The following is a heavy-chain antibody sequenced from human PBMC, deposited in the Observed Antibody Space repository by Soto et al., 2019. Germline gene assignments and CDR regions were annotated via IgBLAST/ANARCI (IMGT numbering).Heavy chain of an antibody. CDR1: GDSFNDYY. J-gene: IGHJ6*03. V-gene: IGHV1-2*04. CDR2: INPNGGVT. D-gene: IGHD5-12*01. CDR3: ARESGGATATLDYYYFYMDV. Sequence: QVQLVQSGAEVRKPGASVTVSCRSSGDSFNDYYIHWVRQAPGQGLEWMGWINPNGGVTKYAQKFQGWVGMTRDTYIRTVYMQLSRLRSDDTAVYYCARESGGATATLDYYYFYMDVWGTGTAVTVSS.